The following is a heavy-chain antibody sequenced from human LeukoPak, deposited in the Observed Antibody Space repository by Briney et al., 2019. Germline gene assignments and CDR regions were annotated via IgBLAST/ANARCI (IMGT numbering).Heavy chain of an antibody. V-gene: IGHV3-48*03. D-gene: IGHD3-10*02. Sequence: GGSRSFSFQASDFTFISFALHWAGKAPGRGWGWVSYISSSGSTIYYADSVKGRFTISRDNAKNSLYLQMNSLRAEDTAVYYCAELGITMIGGVWGKGTTVTISS. J-gene: IGHJ6*04. CDR3: AELGITMIGGV. CDR1: DFTFISFA. CDR2: ISSSGSTI.